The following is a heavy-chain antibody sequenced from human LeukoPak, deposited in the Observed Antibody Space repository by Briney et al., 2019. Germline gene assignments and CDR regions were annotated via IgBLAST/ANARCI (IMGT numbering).Heavy chain of an antibody. CDR3: ARGGLSSGWYG. CDR1: GGSISSYY. D-gene: IGHD6-19*01. Sequence: SETLSLTCTVSGGSISSYYWSWIRQPPGKGQEWIGYIYYSGSTNYNPSLNSRVTISVDTSKNQFSLRLNSVTAADTAVYYCARGGLSSGWYGWGQGTLVTVSS. CDR2: IYYSGST. J-gene: IGHJ4*02. V-gene: IGHV4-59*01.